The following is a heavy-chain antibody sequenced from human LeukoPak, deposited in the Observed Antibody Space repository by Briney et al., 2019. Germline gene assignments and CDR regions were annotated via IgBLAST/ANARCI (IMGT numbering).Heavy chain of an antibody. CDR3: AREHYYGSGSYYEPGFYHYYYMDV. CDR1: GYTFTSYG. J-gene: IGHJ6*03. CDR2: ISAYNGNT. Sequence: GASVKVSCKASGYTFTSYGISWVRQAPGQGLEWMGWISAYNGNTNYAQKLQGRVTMTTDTSTSTAYMELRSLRSDDTAVYYCAREHYYGSGSYYEPGFYHYYYMDVWGKGTTVTVSS. D-gene: IGHD3-10*01. V-gene: IGHV1-18*01.